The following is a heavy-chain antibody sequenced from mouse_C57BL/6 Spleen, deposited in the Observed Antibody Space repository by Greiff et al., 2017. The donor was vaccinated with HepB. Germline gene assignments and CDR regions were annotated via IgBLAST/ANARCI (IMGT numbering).Heavy chain of an antibody. CDR1: GYTFTSYW. V-gene: IGHV1-64*01. CDR2: IHPNSGST. CDR3: ARGGYHYAMDY. Sequence: QVHVKQPGAELVKPGASVKLSCKASGYTFTSYWMHWVKQRPGQGLEWIGMIHPNSGSTNYNEKFKSKATLTVDKSSSTAYMQLSSLTSEDSAVYYCARGGYHYAMDYWGQGTSVTVSS. J-gene: IGHJ4*01. D-gene: IGHD2-2*01.